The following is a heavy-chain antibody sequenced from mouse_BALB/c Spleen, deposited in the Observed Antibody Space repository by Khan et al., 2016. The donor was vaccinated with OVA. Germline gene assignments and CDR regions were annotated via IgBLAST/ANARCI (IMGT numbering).Heavy chain of an antibody. D-gene: IGHD3-1*01. Sequence: EVQLVESGPGLVKPSQSLSLTCSVTGYSITSGYFWNWIRQFPGNNLEWMGYIRYDGNSNYNPSLKNRISITRDTSKNHFFLKLNSVTPEDTATYYCARGGSSGLAWFAYWGQGTLVTVSA. CDR1: GYSITSGYF. J-gene: IGHJ3*01. V-gene: IGHV3-6*02. CDR3: ARGGSSGLAWFAY. CDR2: IRYDGNS.